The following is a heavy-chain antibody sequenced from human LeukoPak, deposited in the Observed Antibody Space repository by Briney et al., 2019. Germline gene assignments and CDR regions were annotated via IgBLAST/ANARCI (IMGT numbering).Heavy chain of an antibody. Sequence: GGSLRLSCTASGFTFSNYWMYWVRQTPEKGLLWLSRINIDGSTTNYADSVKGRFTISSDNAKNTLYLQMNRRRGDDTALYYCSRGLTLGVMGLWGQGTLVTVSS. D-gene: IGHD3-16*01. CDR2: INIDGSTT. J-gene: IGHJ4*02. CDR3: SRGLTLGVMGL. V-gene: IGHV3-74*01. CDR1: GFTFSNYW.